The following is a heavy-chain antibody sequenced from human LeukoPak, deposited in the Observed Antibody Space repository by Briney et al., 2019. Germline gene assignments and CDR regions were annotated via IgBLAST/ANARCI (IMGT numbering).Heavy chain of an antibody. V-gene: IGHV4-34*01. CDR3: ARGIAARHFDY. D-gene: IGHD6-6*01. Sequence: PSETLSLTCAVYGGSFSGYYWSWIRQPPGKGLEWIGEINHSGSTNYNPSLKSRVTISVDTSENQFSLKLSSVTAADTAVYYCARGIAARHFDYWGQGTLVTVSS. J-gene: IGHJ4*02. CDR2: INHSGST. CDR1: GGSFSGYY.